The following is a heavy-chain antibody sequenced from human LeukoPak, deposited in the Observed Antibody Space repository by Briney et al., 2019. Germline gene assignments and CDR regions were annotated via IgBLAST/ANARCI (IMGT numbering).Heavy chain of an antibody. V-gene: IGHV4-39*07. CDR1: GGSISSSSYY. Sequence: PSETLSLTCTVSGGSISSSSYYWGWIRQPPGKGLEWIGSIYYSGSTYYNPSLKSRVTISVDTSKNQFSLKLSSVTAADTAVYYCARSGHYYYGMDVWGQGTTVTVSS. CDR2: IYYSGST. J-gene: IGHJ6*02. CDR3: ARSGHYYYGMDV.